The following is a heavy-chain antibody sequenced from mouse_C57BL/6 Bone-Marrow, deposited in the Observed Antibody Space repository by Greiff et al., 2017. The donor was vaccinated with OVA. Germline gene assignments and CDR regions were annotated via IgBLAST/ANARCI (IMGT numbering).Heavy chain of an antibody. CDR3: ARAVGGSPWRA. CDR1: GYTFTSYG. D-gene: IGHD1-1*02. V-gene: IGHV1-81*01. J-gene: IGHJ3*01. CDR2: IYPRSGNT. Sequence: QVQLQESGAELAGPGASVKLSCKASGYTFTSYGISWVKQRTGQGLEWIGEIYPRSGNTYYNEKFKGKATLTADKSSSTAYMELRSLTSEDSAVYYCARAVGGSPWRAWGKGTLVTVSA.